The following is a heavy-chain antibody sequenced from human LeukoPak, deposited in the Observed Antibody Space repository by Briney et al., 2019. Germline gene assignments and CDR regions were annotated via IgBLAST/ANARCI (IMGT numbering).Heavy chain of an antibody. D-gene: IGHD2-2*01. CDR1: GGSISSSSYY. J-gene: IGHJ6*03. V-gene: IGHV4-39*07. CDR2: IYYSGST. CDR3: ARVSTHYYYYYMDV. Sequence: SETLSLTCTVSGGSISSSSYYWGWIRQPPGKGLEWIGSIYYSGSTYYNPSLKSRVTISVDTSKNQFSLKLSSVTAADTPVYYCARVSTHYYYYYMDVWGKGTTVTISS.